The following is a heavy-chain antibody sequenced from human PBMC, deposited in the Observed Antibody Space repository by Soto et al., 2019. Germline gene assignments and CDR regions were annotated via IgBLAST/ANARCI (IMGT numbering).Heavy chain of an antibody. J-gene: IGHJ4*02. CDR3: ARGQQPMGLDN. Sequence: QVQLQESGPGLLQPSETLTLTCTVSGDSVTTSYWSWVRQAAGQGLLWLGRIYPSGEINYNPSLRSRLTISTDTYMNQFSLTLTYVTAADTARYFCARGQQPMGLDNWGRGILVTVSS. V-gene: IGHV4-4*07. CDR1: GDSVTTSY. CDR2: IYPSGEI. D-gene: IGHD1-26*01.